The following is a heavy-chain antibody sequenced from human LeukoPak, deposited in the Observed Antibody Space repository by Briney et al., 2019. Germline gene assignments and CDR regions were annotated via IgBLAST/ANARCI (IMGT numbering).Heavy chain of an antibody. V-gene: IGHV3-74*01. CDR1: GFTFSSYW. D-gene: IGHD3-16*01. CDR3: ARMFGAGQYYFDS. J-gene: IGHJ4*02. CDR2: INSDGSST. Sequence: GGSLRLSCAASGFTFSSYWMHWVRQAPGKGLVWVSRINSDGSSTSYADSVKGRFSISRDNSDNVLYLQMNNLKTEDTALYYCARMFGAGQYYFDSWGLGTLVIVSS.